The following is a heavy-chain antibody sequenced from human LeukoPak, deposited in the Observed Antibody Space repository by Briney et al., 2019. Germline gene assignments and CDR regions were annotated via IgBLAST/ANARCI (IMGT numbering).Heavy chain of an antibody. CDR1: GFSFRNYS. D-gene: IGHD5-24*01. CDR3: ARDGVGWLPHMDV. Sequence: RAGGSLRLSCAASGFSFRNYSMNWVRQAPGKGLEWVSCIRSTRSYIDYADSVKGRFTISRDNAKNSLYLQMNSLRVEDAAVYYCARDGVGWLPHMDVWGQGTTVTVSS. CDR2: IRSTRSYI. J-gene: IGHJ6*02. V-gene: IGHV3-21*01.